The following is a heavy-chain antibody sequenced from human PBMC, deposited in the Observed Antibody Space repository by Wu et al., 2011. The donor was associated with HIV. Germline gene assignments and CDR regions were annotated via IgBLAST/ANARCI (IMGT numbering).Heavy chain of an antibody. J-gene: IGHJ4*02. D-gene: IGHD2-2*01. CDR2: INPNSDGT. CDR1: GYTFTGYY. CDR3: AREGHGTVSNFDY. Sequence: QVQLVQSGAEVKKPGASVKVSCKASGYTFTGYYMLWVRQAPGQGLEWMGWINPNSDGTNYAQKFQGRVTMTRDTSITTAYMELSRLISDDTAVYYCAREGHGTVSNFDYWGQGSLVTVSS. V-gene: IGHV1-2*02.